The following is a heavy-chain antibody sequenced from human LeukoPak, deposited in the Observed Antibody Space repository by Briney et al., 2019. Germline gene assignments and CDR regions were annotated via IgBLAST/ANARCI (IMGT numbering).Heavy chain of an antibody. Sequence: SETLSLTCTVSGGSISSYYWSWIRQPPGKGLEWIGYIYYSGSTNYNPSLKSRVTISVDTSKNQFSLKLSSVTAADTAGYYCARNNAAMVHCDYWGQGTLVTVSS. V-gene: IGHV4-59*01. CDR3: ARNNAAMVHCDY. CDR1: GGSISSYY. CDR2: IYYSGST. J-gene: IGHJ4*02. D-gene: IGHD5-18*01.